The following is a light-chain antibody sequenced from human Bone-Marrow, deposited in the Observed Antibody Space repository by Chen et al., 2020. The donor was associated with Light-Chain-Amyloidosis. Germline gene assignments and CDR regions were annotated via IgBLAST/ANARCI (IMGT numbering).Light chain of an antibody. CDR3: MQALQTHPFT. CDR1: QSLLHSNGYNY. CDR2: LGS. V-gene: IGKV2-28*01. J-gene: IGKJ4*01. Sequence: DIVMTQSPLSLPVTPGEPASISCRSSQSLLHSNGYNYLVWYLQKPGQSPQLLIYLGSNRASGVPDRFSGSGSGTDFTLKISRVEAEDVGVYYCMQALQTHPFTFGGGTKVEIK.